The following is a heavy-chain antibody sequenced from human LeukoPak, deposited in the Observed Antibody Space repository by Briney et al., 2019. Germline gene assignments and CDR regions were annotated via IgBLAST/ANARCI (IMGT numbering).Heavy chain of an antibody. CDR3: ARDAGIYAYFQH. CDR1: GYPISSNYY. V-gene: IGHV4-38-2*02. CDR2: IYHSGST. J-gene: IGHJ1*01. D-gene: IGHD6-13*01. Sequence: SETLSLTCSVGGYPISSNYYWAWVRQPPGKGLEWIGFIYHSGSTSYNPSLKSRVTISVDTSKNQFSLNLSSVTAADTAVYYCARDAGIYAYFQHWGQGTLVTVSS.